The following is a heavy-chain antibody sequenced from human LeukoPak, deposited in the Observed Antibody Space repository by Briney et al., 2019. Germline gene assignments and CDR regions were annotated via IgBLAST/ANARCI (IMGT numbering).Heavy chain of an antibody. D-gene: IGHD2-15*01. V-gene: IGHV4-59*01. CDR1: GDSIGTYY. Sequence: PSETLSLTCTVSGDSIGTYYWSWIRQSPGKGLEWIAYIYYRGTTNYSPSLKSRVTISADTSKTQFSLILSSVTAADTAVYYCVSSSPRYCTGGTCYSSRGFDYWGQGALVTVSS. CDR2: IYYRGTT. CDR3: VSSSPRYCTGGTCYSSRGFDY. J-gene: IGHJ4*02.